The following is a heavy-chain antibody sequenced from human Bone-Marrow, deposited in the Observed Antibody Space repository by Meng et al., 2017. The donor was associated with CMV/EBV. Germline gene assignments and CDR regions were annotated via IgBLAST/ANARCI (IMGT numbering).Heavy chain of an antibody. J-gene: IGHJ6*02. CDR2: IDVSDET. CDR1: GFTFDNYD. Sequence: GESLKISCAASGFTFDNYDMHWVRQAPGKGLEWVSSIDVSDETYYLGAVEGRFTISRESAKNSLDLQMNNMIVGDTAVYYCARGRLYDSSSGYSHHDNFELWGQGTTVTVSS. V-gene: IGHV3-13*01. CDR3: ARGRLYDSSSGYSHHDNFEL. D-gene: IGHD3-3*01.